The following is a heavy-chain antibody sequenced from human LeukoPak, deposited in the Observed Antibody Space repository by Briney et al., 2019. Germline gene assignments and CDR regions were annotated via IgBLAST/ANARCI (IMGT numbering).Heavy chain of an antibody. CDR2: IYHSGSA. J-gene: IGHJ4*02. V-gene: IGHV4-4*02. CDR1: GGSISSSNW. CDR3: ASAGHDGIGYKVC. D-gene: IGHD3-22*01. Sequence: SGTLSLTCAVSGGSISSSNWWSWVRQPPGKGLEWIGEIYHSGSANYNPSLKSRVTISVDKSKNQFSLRLSSVTAADTAVYYCASAGHDGIGYKVCWGQGTLVTVSS.